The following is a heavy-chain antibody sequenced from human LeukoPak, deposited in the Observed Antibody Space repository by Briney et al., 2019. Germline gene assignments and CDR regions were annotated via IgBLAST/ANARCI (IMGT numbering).Heavy chain of an antibody. Sequence: PSETLSLTCTVPGGSISSYYWSWIRQPAGKGLEWIGRIYTSGSTNYNPSLKSRVTMSVDTSKNQFSLKLSSVTAADTAVYYCARATCSSTSCYPLPNNWFDPWGQGTLATVSS. CDR3: ARATCSSTSCYPLPNNWFDP. V-gene: IGHV4-4*07. D-gene: IGHD2-2*01. CDR2: IYTSGST. CDR1: GGSISSYY. J-gene: IGHJ5*02.